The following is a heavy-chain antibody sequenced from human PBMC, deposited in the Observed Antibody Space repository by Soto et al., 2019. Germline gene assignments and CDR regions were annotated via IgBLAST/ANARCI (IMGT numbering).Heavy chain of an antibody. CDR1: GGTFSSYA. J-gene: IGHJ4*02. V-gene: IGHV1-69*06. CDR2: IIPIFGTA. D-gene: IGHD3-16*01. CDR3: AGDPAGGRYAV. Sequence: QVQLVQSGAEVKKPGSSVKVSCKASGGTFSSYAISWVRQAPGQGREWMGGIIPIFGTANYAQKFQGRVTVPGDKTTSPAYMELSSLRSEDTAVEYCAGDPAGGRYAVWGQGTLVTVSS.